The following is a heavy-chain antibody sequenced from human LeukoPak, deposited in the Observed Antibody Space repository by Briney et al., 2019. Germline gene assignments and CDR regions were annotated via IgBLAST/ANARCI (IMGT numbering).Heavy chain of an antibody. J-gene: IGHJ3*02. CDR1: GGSISSYY. CDR3: ARESYDSSGYYLNDAFDI. Sequence: SETLSLTCTVSGGSISSYYWSWIRQPAGKGLEWIGRIYTSGSTNYNPSLKSRVTMSIDTSKNQFSLELSSVTAADTAVYYCARESYDSSGYYLNDAFDIWGQGTMVTVSS. V-gene: IGHV4-4*07. D-gene: IGHD3-22*01. CDR2: IYTSGST.